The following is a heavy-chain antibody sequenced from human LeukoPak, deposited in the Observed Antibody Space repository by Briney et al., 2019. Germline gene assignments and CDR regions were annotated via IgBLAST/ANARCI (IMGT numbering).Heavy chain of an antibody. J-gene: IGHJ6*02. V-gene: IGHV3-48*01. Sequence: PGGSLRLSCAASGFTFSSYSMNWVRQAPGKGLEWVSYISSSSNTIYYADSVKGRFTISRDNSKNTLYLQMNSLRAEDTAVYYCAKLDQLLSGGMDVWGQGTTVTVSS. CDR2: ISSSSNTI. CDR3: AKLDQLLSGGMDV. CDR1: GFTFSSYS. D-gene: IGHD2-2*01.